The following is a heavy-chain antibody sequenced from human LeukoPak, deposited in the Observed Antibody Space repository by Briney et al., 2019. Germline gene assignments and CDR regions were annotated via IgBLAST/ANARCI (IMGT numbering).Heavy chain of an antibody. D-gene: IGHD4-17*01. J-gene: IGHJ4*02. CDR2: ISWNSGSI. CDR3: AKGTRSSTVTVFDY. V-gene: IGHV3-9*03. CDR1: GFTFDDYA. Sequence: GGSLRLSCAASGFTFDDYAMHWVRQAPGKGLEWVSGISWNSGSIGYADSVKGRFTISRDNAKNSLYLQMNSLRAEDMALYYCAKGTRSSTVTVFDYWGQGTLVTVSS.